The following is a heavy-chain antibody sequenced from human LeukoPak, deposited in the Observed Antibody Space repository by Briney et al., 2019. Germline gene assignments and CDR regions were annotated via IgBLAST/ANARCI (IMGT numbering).Heavy chain of an antibody. CDR1: GYTFTSYY. J-gene: IGHJ4*02. CDR2: INPSGGST. Sequence: ASVKVFCKASGYTFTSYYMHWVRQAPGQGLEWMGIINPSGGSTSYAQKFQGRVTMTRDTSTSTVYMELSSLRSEDTAVYYCARPQSRRADFDYWGQGTLVTVSS. CDR3: ARPQSRRADFDY. V-gene: IGHV1-46*01.